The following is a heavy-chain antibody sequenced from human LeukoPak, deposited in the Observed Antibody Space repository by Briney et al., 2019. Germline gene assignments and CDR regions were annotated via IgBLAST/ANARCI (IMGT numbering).Heavy chain of an antibody. CDR3: ARGRDYYDHPTGY. V-gene: IGHV4-61*02. D-gene: IGHD3-22*01. Sequence: PSETLSLTCTVSGGSISSGSYYWSWIRQPAGKGLEWIGRIYTSGSTNYNPSLKSRVTISVDTSKNQFSLKLSSVTAADTAVYYCARGRDYYDHPTGYWGQGTLVTVSS. CDR2: IYTSGST. J-gene: IGHJ4*02. CDR1: GGSISSGSYY.